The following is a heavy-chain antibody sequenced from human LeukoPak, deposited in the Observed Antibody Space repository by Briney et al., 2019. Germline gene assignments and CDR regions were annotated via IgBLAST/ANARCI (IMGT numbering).Heavy chain of an antibody. D-gene: IGHD5-24*01. J-gene: IGHJ4*02. CDR1: EFAFSTYN. CDR2: ISTGSSTT. V-gene: IGHV3-48*01. Sequence: GGSLRLSCAASEFAFSTYNMNWVRQAPGKGLEWVSYISTGSSTTYYADSVKGRFTISRDISKNTVYLQMNDLRVDDTAVYYCAKGPKLGDGFHCDYWGQGTLVTVSS. CDR3: AKGPKLGDGFHCDY.